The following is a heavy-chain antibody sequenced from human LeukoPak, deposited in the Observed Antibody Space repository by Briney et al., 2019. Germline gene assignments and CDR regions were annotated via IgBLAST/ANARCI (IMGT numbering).Heavy chain of an antibody. V-gene: IGHV1-18*01. CDR1: GYTFTSYG. D-gene: IGHD5-12*01. Sequence: ASVKVSCNASGYTFTSYGISWVRQAPGQGLEWMGWISAYNGNTNYAQKLQGRVTMTTDTSTSTAYMELRSLRSDDTAVYYCASNNGYSGYVDAFDIWGQGTMVTVSS. CDR2: ISAYNGNT. J-gene: IGHJ3*02. CDR3: ASNNGYSGYVDAFDI.